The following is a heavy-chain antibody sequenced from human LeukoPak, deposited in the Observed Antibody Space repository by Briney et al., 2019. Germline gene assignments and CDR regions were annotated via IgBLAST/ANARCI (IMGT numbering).Heavy chain of an antibody. V-gene: IGHV4-39*02. J-gene: IGHJ4*02. D-gene: IGHD6-13*01. CDR1: GDSIRGSGVY. CDR3: ARHFSSGYSSSPSFLY. CDR2: IYNRGTT. Sequence: SETLSLTCTVSGDSIRGSGVYWAWLRQSPGKGLEWIAYIYNRGTTSYNPSLKSGASISIDTSNNRSPLRLNSVATTDTAPSSCARHFSSGYSSSPSFLYWGQGILVTVSS.